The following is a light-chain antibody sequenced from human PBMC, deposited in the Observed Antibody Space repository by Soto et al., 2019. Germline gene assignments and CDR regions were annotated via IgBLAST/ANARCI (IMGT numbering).Light chain of an antibody. CDR2: AAS. Sequence: EIVMTQSPATLSVSPGERVTLSCRASQSVSSNFAWYQQKPGQAPRLLIYAASTRATGIPARFSGRGSGTEFTLTISSMQSEDFAVYYCQQYNIWPQTFGQGTKVDIK. CDR3: QQYNIWPQT. V-gene: IGKV3-15*01. J-gene: IGKJ1*01. CDR1: QSVSSN.